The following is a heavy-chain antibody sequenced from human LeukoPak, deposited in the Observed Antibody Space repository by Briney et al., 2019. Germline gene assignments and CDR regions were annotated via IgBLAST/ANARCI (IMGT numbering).Heavy chain of an antibody. J-gene: IGHJ4*02. Sequence: ASVKVFCKSFGYTLTDYYMQWVRQAPGQGLEWMGWINADSGATNYARKFQGRITMTRDTSTDTVYMELSRLRSDDTAVYYCARFSLSYYYASSGHPYWGQGTLVTVSS. CDR3: ARFSLSYYYASSGHPY. CDR2: INADSGAT. CDR1: GYTLTDYY. D-gene: IGHD3-22*01. V-gene: IGHV1-2*02.